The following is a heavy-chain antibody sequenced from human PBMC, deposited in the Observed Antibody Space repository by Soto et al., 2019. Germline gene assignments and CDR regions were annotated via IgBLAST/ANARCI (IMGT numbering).Heavy chain of an antibody. V-gene: IGHV1-18*01. CDR2: ISAYNGNT. CDR1: GYTFTSYG. CDR3: ARDTDCTNGVCYIGY. J-gene: IGHJ4*02. Sequence: QVQLVQSGAEVKKPGASVKVSCKASGYTFTSYGISWVRQAPGQGLEWMGWISAYNGNTNYAQKLQGRVTMTTDTSTSTAHMELRSLRSDDTAVYYCARDTDCTNGVCYIGYWGQGTLVTVSS. D-gene: IGHD2-8*01.